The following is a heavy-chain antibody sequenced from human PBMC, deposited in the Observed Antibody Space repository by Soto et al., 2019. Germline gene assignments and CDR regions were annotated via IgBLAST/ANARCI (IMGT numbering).Heavy chain of an antibody. CDR3: ARDGVAAGNINFDY. CDR1: GYTFTGYY. CDR2: INPNSGNT. V-gene: IGHV1-2*02. Sequence: ASVKVSCKASGYTFTGYYMHWVRQAPGQGLEWMGWINPNSGNTKYSPKLQDRVTITRDTSASTAYMELSSLRSEDTALYYCARDGVAAGNINFDYWGQGTLVTVSS. D-gene: IGHD6-19*01. J-gene: IGHJ4*01.